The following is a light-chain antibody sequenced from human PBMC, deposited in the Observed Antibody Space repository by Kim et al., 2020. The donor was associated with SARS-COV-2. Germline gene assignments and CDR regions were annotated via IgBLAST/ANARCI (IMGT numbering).Light chain of an antibody. CDR1: KLGDQY. V-gene: IGLV3-1*01. Sequence: SVSPGQTASITCSGDKLGDQYACWYQQKPGQSPVLVIYQDSKRPSGIPERFSGSNSGNTAPLTISGTQAMDEADYYCQAWDSSTVVFGGGTKLTVL. CDR3: QAWDSSTVV. CDR2: QDS. J-gene: IGLJ2*01.